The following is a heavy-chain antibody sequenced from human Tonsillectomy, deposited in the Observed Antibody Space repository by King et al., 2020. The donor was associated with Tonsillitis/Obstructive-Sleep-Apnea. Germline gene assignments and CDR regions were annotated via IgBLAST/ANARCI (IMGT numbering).Heavy chain of an antibody. CDR1: GFTFSSYG. J-gene: IGHJ1*01. CDR2: ISYDGSNK. D-gene: IGHD1-26*01. V-gene: IGHV3-30*18. Sequence: VQLVESGGGVVQPGRSLRLSCAASGFTFSSYGMHWVRQAPGKGLEWVAVISYDGSNKYYADSVKGRFTISRDNSKNTMYLQMNSLRVEDTAVYYCAKDLRADSGSYHDSAGEYFQHWGQGTLVTVSS. CDR3: AKDLRADSGSYHDSAGEYFQH.